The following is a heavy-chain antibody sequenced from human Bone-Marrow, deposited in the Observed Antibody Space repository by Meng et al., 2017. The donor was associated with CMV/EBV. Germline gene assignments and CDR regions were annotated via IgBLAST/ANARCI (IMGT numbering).Heavy chain of an antibody. CDR1: GYSTSSGYY. CDR3: ARDIYSSSAAYDYNYGMDV. Sequence: SETLSLTCTVSGYSTSSGYYWGWIRQPPGKGLEWIGSIRHSGSTYYRPSLKSRVTISVDTSKNQFSLKLSSVTAADTAVYYCARDIYSSSAAYDYNYGMDVWGQGTTVPV. J-gene: IGHJ6*02. V-gene: IGHV4-38-2*02. D-gene: IGHD6-6*01. CDR2: IRHSGST.